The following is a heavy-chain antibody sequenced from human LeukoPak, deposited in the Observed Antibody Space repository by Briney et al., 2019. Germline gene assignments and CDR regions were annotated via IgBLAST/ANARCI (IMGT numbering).Heavy chain of an antibody. CDR3: AKDGYRGYSYGYDY. CDR2: ISGSGGST. J-gene: IGHJ4*02. V-gene: IGHV3-23*01. D-gene: IGHD5-18*01. Sequence: ETPSLTCAVYGGTFSAYYWSWVRQAPGKGLEWVSAISGSGGSTYYADSVKGRFTISRDNSKNTLYLQMNSLRAEDTAVYYCAKDGYRGYSYGYDYWGQGTLVTVSS. CDR1: GGTFSAYY.